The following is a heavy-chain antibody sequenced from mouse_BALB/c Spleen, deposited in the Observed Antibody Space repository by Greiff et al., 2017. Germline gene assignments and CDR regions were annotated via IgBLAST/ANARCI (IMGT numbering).Heavy chain of an antibody. J-gene: IGHJ2*01. CDR2: ISSGGSYT. V-gene: IGHV5-9-4*01. D-gene: IGHD3-2*02. CDR3: ARGGQENYFDY. Sequence: DVKLVESGGGLVKPGGSLKLSCAASGFTFSSYAMSWVRQSPEKRLEWVAEISSGGSYTYYPDTVTGRFTISRDNAKNTLYLEMSSLRSEDTAMYYCARGGQENYFDYWGQGTTLTVSS. CDR1: GFTFSSYA.